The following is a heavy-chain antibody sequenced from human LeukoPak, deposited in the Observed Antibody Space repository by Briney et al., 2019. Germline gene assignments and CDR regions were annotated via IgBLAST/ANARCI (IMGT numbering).Heavy chain of an antibody. CDR3: AKWPKYCSGGSCYRLIDY. CDR2: ISGSGGST. J-gene: IGHJ4*02. Sequence: GGSLRLSCAASGFTFSSYAMSWVRQAPGKGLEWVSAISGSGGSTYYADSVKGRFTISRDNSKNTLYRQMNSLRAEDTAVYYCAKWPKYCSGGSCYRLIDYWGQGTLVTVSS. D-gene: IGHD2-15*01. V-gene: IGHV3-23*01. CDR1: GFTFSSYA.